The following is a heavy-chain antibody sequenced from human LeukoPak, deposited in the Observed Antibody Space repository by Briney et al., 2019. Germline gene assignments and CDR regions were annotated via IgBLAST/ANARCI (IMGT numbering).Heavy chain of an antibody. D-gene: IGHD6-13*01. CDR3: ARVPRYSSTVMGHHFDY. V-gene: IGHV4-59*12. J-gene: IGHJ4*02. CDR1: SGSISSYY. Sequence: SETLSLTCTVSSGSISSYYWSWIRQPPGKGLEWIGSIYYSGSTYYNPSLKSRVTISVDTSKNQFSLKLSSVTAADTAVYYCARVPRYSSTVMGHHFDYWGQGTLVTVSS. CDR2: IYYSGST.